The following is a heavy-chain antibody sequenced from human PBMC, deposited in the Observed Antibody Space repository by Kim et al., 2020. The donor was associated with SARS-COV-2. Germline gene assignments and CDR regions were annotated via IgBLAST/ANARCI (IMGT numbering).Heavy chain of an antibody. V-gene: IGHV3-30*04. J-gene: IGHJ3*02. CDR3: ARGGSGYYFDAFDI. CDR1: GFTFSSYA. CDR2: ISSDGSNK. D-gene: IGHD3-22*01. Sequence: GGSLRLSCAASGFTFSSYAMHWVRQAPGKGLEWVAAISSDGSNKYYADSVKGRFTISRDNSKNTLYLQMNSLRAEDTAVYYCARGGSGYYFDAFDIWGQGTMVTVSS.